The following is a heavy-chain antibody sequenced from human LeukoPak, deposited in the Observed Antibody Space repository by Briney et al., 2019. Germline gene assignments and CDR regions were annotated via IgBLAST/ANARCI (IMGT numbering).Heavy chain of an antibody. CDR3: AKPLYPNYDYVWGSYRSPFDY. CDR1: GFTFSSYS. J-gene: IGHJ4*02. D-gene: IGHD3-16*02. Sequence: GGSLRLSCAASGFTFSSYSMNWVRQAPGKGLEWVSSISSSSSYIYYADSVKGRFTISRDNSKDTLYLQMNSLRAEDTAVYYCAKPLYPNYDYVWGSYRSPFDYWGQGILVTVSS. V-gene: IGHV3-21*04. CDR2: ISSSSSYI.